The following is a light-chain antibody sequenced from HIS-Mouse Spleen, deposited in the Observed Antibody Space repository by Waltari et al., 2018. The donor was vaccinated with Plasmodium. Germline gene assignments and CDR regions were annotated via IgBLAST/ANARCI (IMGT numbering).Light chain of an antibody. CDR3: QQYNNWSFT. CDR1: QSVSIN. Sequence: EMVMTPSPATPSVSPGARATLSCRASQSVSINLAWYQQKPGQAPRLLIYGASTRATGIPARFSGSGSGTEFTLTISSLQSEDFAVYYCQQYNNWSFTFGPGTKVDIK. V-gene: IGKV3-15*01. J-gene: IGKJ3*01. CDR2: GAS.